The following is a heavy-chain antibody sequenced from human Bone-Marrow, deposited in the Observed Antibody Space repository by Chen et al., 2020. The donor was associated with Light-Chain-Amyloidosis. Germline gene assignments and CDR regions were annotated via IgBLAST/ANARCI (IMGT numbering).Heavy chain of an antibody. CDR1: GGSFSNFS. V-gene: IGHV1-69*06. Sequence: QVQLVQSGAEVRKPGSSVQVSCKASGGSFSNFSISWVRQAPGQGLELMGGIIPPFGEGNYRQKFPGRNPINAEQTNDKGLQELDRLGTGEPGVVFCWVGGGDTYNSRSTGPFDYWGQGTPVTVSS. CDR3: WVGGGDTYNSRSTGPFDY. D-gene: IGHD3-16*01. CDR2: IIPPFGEG. J-gene: IGHJ4*02.